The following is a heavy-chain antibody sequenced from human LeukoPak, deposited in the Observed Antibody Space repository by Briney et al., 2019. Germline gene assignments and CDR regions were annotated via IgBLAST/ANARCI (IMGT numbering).Heavy chain of an antibody. V-gene: IGHV3-7*01. Sequence: SGGSLRLSRAASGFTFSSYWMNWARQAPGKGLEWVASINHNGNVNYYVDSVKGRFTISRDNAKNSLYLQMNSLRAEDTAVYYCARGSEWELLSCDFWGQGTVVTVSS. CDR2: INHNGNVN. J-gene: IGHJ4*02. CDR1: GFTFSSYW. CDR3: ARGSEWELLSCDF. D-gene: IGHD1-26*01.